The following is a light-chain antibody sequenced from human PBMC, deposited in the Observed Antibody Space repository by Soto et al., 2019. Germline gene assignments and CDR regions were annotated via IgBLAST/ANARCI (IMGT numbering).Light chain of an antibody. CDR2: GAS. J-gene: IGKJ3*01. V-gene: IGKV3-20*01. CDR3: QQYGSSPIFT. CDR1: QSVSSSY. Sequence: EIVLTQSPGTLSLSPGERATLSCRASQSVSSSYLAWYQQKPGQAPRLLIYGASSRATGIPDRFSGSGSGTDFTLTISRLEPEAFAVYYCQQYGSSPIFTVGPGTKVDIK.